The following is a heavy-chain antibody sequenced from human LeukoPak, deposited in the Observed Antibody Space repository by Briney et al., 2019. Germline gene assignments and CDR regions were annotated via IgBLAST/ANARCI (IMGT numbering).Heavy chain of an antibody. CDR1: GGSISSGGYS. D-gene: IGHD1-1*01. CDR3: ARAGPKERGMDYYYYYMDV. CDR2: IYYSGST. V-gene: IGHV4-30-4*07. Sequence: PSETLSLTCAVSGGSISSGGYSWSWIRQPPGKGLEWIGYIYYSGSTYYNPSLRSRVTISVDTSKNQFSLKLSSVTAADTAVYYCARAGPKERGMDYYYYYMDVWGKGTTVTVSS. J-gene: IGHJ6*03.